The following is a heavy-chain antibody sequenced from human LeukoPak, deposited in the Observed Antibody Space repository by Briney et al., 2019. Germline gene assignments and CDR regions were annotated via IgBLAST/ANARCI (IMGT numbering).Heavy chain of an antibody. CDR2: ISSNGGST. D-gene: IGHD1-7*01. V-gene: IGHV3-64*01. CDR3: ARDHGNNWNYGYYYYMDV. J-gene: IGHJ6*03. CDR1: GFTFSSYA. Sequence: GGSLRLSCAASGFTFSSYAMHWVRQAPGKGLEYVSAISSNGGSTYYANSVKGRFTISRDNSKNTLYLQMGSLRAEDMAVYYCARDHGNNWNYGYYYYMDVWGKGTTVTVSS.